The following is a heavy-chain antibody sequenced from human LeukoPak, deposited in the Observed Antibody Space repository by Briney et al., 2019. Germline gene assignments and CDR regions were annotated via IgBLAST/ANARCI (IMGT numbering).Heavy chain of an antibody. CDR3: ARGAGLFGANYFDY. CDR2: VNPNSGNT. V-gene: IGHV1-8*03. D-gene: IGHD2-21*01. CDR1: GYTFTSYD. J-gene: IGHJ4*02. Sequence: ASVKVSCKASGYTFTSYDINWVRQATGQGLEWMGWVNPNSGNTGYAQMFQGRVTITRNTSISTAYMELSSLRSEDTAVYYCARGAGLFGANYFDYWGQGTLVTVSS.